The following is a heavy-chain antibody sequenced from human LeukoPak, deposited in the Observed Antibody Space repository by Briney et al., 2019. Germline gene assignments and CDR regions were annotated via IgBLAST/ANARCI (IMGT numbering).Heavy chain of an antibody. D-gene: IGHD4-17*01. CDR3: ARAPGEGWFDP. V-gene: IGHV3-7*01. J-gene: IGHJ5*02. CDR1: GFTFSSYW. CDR2: IKQDGSEK. Sequence: GGSLRLSCAASGFTFSSYWMSWVRQAPGKGLEWVASIKQDGSEKYYVDSVKGRFTTSRDNTKNSLYLQMNSLRAEDTALYYCARAPGEGWFDPWGQGTLVTVSS.